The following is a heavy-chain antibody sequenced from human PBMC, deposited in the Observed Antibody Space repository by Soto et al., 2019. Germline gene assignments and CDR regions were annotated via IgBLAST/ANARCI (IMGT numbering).Heavy chain of an antibody. D-gene: IGHD3-9*01. CDR1: GFTFSSYS. CDR3: ARAIDDILTGYFRKGA. Sequence: VSLRLSCAASGFTFSSYSMNWVRQAPGKGLEWVSSISSSSSYIYYADSVKGRFTISRDNAKNSLYLQMNSLRAEDTAVYYCARAIDDILTGYFRKGAWGQGTLVTVSS. V-gene: IGHV3-21*01. J-gene: IGHJ5*02. CDR2: ISSSSSYI.